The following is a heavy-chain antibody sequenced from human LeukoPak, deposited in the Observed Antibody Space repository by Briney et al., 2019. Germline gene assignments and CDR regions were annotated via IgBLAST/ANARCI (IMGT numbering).Heavy chain of an antibody. Sequence: ASVKVSCKASGYTFTSYYLHWVRQAPGQGLEWMGIIRPSGGTTIYAQKFKGRVTVTRDMSTSTVYMELSSLRSEDTAVYYCAKRMLWRWLLNHYYGMDVWGQGTTVTVSS. CDR1: GYTFTSYY. J-gene: IGHJ6*02. D-gene: IGHD5-24*01. V-gene: IGHV1-46*01. CDR2: IRPSGGTT. CDR3: AKRMLWRWLLNHYYGMDV.